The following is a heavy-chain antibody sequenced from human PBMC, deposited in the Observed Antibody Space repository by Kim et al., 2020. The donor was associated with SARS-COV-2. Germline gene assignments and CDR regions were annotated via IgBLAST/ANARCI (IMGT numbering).Heavy chain of an antibody. Sequence: ASVKVSCKASGYTFTSYDINWVRQATGQGLEWMGWMNPNSGNTGYAQKFQGRVTMTRNTSISTAYMELSSLRSEDTAVYYCARGIAVAGLMHIFGVGGRGGKGRYFDYWGQGTLVTVSS. CDR3: ARGIAVAGLMHIFGVGGRGGKGRYFDY. CDR2: MNPNSGNT. V-gene: IGHV1-8*01. J-gene: IGHJ4*02. CDR1: GYTFTSYD. D-gene: IGHD6-19*01.